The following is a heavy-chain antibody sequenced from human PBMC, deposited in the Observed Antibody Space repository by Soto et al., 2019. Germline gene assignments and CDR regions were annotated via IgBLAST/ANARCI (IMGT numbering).Heavy chain of an antibody. V-gene: IGHV1-3*01. CDR3: AVDTAMVHSPDFDH. CDR2: INAGNGNT. J-gene: IGHJ4*02. Sequence: ASVKVSCKASGYTFTSYAMHWVRQAPGQRLEWMGWINAGNGNTKYSQKFQGRVTITRDTSASTAYMELSSLRSEDTAVYYCAVDTAMVHSPDFDHWGPGTLVTVSS. D-gene: IGHD5-18*01. CDR1: GYTFTSYA.